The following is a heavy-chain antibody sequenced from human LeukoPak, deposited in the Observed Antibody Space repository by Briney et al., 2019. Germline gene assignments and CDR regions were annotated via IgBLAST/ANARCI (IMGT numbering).Heavy chain of an antibody. CDR2: IRSKAYGGTT. V-gene: IGHV3-49*04. CDR1: GFTFGDYA. Sequence: PGRSLRLSCTASGFTFGDYAMSWVRQAPGKGLEWVGFIRSKAYGGTTEYAASVKGRFTISRDDSKSIAYLQMNSLKTEDTAVYYCTRDLHSSGYYYVLGAFDIWGQGTMVTVSS. J-gene: IGHJ3*02. D-gene: IGHD3-22*01. CDR3: TRDLHSSGYYYVLGAFDI.